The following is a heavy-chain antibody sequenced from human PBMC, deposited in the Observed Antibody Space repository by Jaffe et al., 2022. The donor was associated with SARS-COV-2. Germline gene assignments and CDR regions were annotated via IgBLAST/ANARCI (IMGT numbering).Heavy chain of an antibody. CDR3: ARGDDSSGYYPVGYFDL. CDR2: IYYSGST. CDR1: GGSISSYY. J-gene: IGHJ2*01. D-gene: IGHD3-22*01. V-gene: IGHV4-59*01. Sequence: QVQLQESGPGLVKPSETLSLTCTVSGGSISSYYWSWIRQPPGKGLEWIGYIYYSGSTNYNPSLKSRVTISVDTSKNQFSLKLSSVTAADTAVYYCARGDDSSGYYPVGYFDLWGRGTLVTVSS.